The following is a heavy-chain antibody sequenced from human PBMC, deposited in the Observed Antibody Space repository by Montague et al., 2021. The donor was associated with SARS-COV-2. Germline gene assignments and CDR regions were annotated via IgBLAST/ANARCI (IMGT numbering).Heavy chain of an antibody. CDR1: GVSVTAYY. Sequence: SETLSLTCTVSGVSVTAYYWSWIRQPPAKGLEWVGGVLYNKGTNINPSLKSRVAISVDTSKKQFSLRPTSVTAADTAFYYCVRHTHYDGLNGPPDFWDQGTLVTVSS. D-gene: IGHD3-9*01. J-gene: IGHJ4*02. V-gene: IGHV4-59*08. CDR2: VLYNKGT. CDR3: VRHTHYDGLNGPPDF.